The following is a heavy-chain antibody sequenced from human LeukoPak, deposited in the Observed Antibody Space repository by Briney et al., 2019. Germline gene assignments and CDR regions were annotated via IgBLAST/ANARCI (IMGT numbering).Heavy chain of an antibody. CDR3: ARDYYDSSACDY. D-gene: IGHD3-22*01. CDR2: INPNSGGT. CDR1: GYTFTGYY. J-gene: IGHJ4*02. V-gene: IGHV1-2*02. Sequence: ASVKVSCKASGYTFTGYYMHWVRQAPGQGLEWMGWINPNSGGTNYAQKFQGRGTMTRDTSISTAYMELSRLRSDDTAVYYCARDYYDSSACDYWGQGTLVTVSS.